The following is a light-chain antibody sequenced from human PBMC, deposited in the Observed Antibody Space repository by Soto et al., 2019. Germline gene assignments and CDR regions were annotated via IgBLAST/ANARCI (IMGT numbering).Light chain of an antibody. J-gene: IGLJ3*02. V-gene: IGLV2-14*01. CDR2: EVT. CDR1: NSDVGGYDY. Sequence: QSALTQPASVSGSPGQSITISCTGTNSDVGGYDYVSWYQHHSDKPPKLVIYEVTYPPSGIGDRFAGSKSGNTASLTISGLQGEDEGYYYCTSYIGGSNWGFGGGTKLTVL. CDR3: TSYIGGSNWG.